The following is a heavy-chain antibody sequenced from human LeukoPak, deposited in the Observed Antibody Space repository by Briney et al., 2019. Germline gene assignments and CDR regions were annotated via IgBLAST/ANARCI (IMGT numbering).Heavy chain of an antibody. Sequence: RASVKVSCTASGYTFTGYYMHWVRQAPGQGLEWMGWINPNSGGTDYAQKFQGWVTMTRDTSISTAYMELSRLRSDDTAVFYCARGDIVGATSLYYFDYWGQGTLVTVSS. CDR3: ARGDIVGATSLYYFDY. V-gene: IGHV1-2*04. J-gene: IGHJ4*02. CDR2: INPNSGGT. D-gene: IGHD1-26*01. CDR1: GYTFTGYY.